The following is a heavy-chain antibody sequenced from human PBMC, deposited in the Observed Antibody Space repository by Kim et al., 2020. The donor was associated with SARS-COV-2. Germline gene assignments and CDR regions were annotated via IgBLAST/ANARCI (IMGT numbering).Heavy chain of an antibody. D-gene: IGHD3-22*01. J-gene: IGHJ4*02. V-gene: IGHV4-31*02. CDR3: ARTRITMIVVVTHFDY. Sequence: SLMSRVTISVDTSKNQFSLKLSSVTAADTAVYYCARTRITMIVVVTHFDYWGQGTLVTVSS.